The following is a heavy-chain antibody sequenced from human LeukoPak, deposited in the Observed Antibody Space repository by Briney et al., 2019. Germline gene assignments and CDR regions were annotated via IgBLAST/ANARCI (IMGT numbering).Heavy chain of an antibody. V-gene: IGHV1-46*01. J-gene: IGHJ4*02. CDR3: ARGSVSAGGGSDY. CDR2: INPSGCST. Sequence: ASVTVSFKASGYTFTNYYIHWVRPAPGQGLEWMGIINPSGCSTSYAQKFQGRVTMTRDTSTSTVYMELSSLRSEDTAVYYCARGSVSAGGGSDYWGQGTLVTVSS. CDR1: GYTFTNYY. D-gene: IGHD3-16*01.